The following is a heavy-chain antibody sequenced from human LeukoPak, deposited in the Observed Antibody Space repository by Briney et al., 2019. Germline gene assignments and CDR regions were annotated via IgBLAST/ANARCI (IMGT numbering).Heavy chain of an antibody. Sequence: SETLSLTCAVSGGSLSSNSYYWGWLRQPPGRGLEWFGSIYYSGSTYYNPSLKSRVTISVDTSKTQFSLKLSSVTAADTAVYYCARTRYYYNSRSYGAPYYFDYWGQGTLVTVSS. D-gene: IGHD3-10*01. CDR1: GGSLSSNSYY. V-gene: IGHV4-39*01. CDR3: ARTRYYYNSRSYGAPYYFDY. CDR2: IYYSGST. J-gene: IGHJ4*02.